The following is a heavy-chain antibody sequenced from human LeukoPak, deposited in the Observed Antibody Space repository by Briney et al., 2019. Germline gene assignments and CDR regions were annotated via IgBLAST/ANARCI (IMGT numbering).Heavy chain of an antibody. Sequence: SETLSLTCAVYGGSFSGYYWSWIRQPPGKGLEWIGEINHSGSTNYNPYLKSRVPISVDTSKNQFSLKLSSVTAADTAVYYCARGVGAMGRNWFDPWGQGTLVTVSS. V-gene: IGHV4-34*01. CDR2: INHSGST. J-gene: IGHJ5*02. D-gene: IGHD1-26*01. CDR3: ARGVGAMGRNWFDP. CDR1: GGSFSGYY.